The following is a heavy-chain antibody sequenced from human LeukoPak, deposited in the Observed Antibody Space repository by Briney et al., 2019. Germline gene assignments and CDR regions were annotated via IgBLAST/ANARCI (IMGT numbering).Heavy chain of an antibody. CDR2: LSSSGGST. V-gene: IGHV3-23*01. CDR1: GFTFSNYG. J-gene: IGHJ4*02. Sequence: GGSLRLSCAASGFTFSNYGMNWVRQAPGKGLEWVSALSSSGGSTYYADSVKGRFTISRDNAKNSLFLQMNSLRAEDTAVYYCARGRPLGANFWVYWGQGTLVTVSS. D-gene: IGHD3-16*01. CDR3: ARGRPLGANFWVY.